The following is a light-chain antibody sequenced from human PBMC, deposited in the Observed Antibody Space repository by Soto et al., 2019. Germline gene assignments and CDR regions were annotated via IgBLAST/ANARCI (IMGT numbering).Light chain of an antibody. CDR2: GAS. V-gene: IGKV3-20*01. CDR1: QSVSSSY. CDR3: QQYSSYFT. Sequence: EIVLTQSPGTLSLSPGERATLSCRASQSVSSSYLAWYQQKPGQAPRLLIYGASSRATVIPDRFSGSGSGTDFTLTISRLEPEDFATYYCQQYSSYFTFGPGTKVDIK. J-gene: IGKJ3*01.